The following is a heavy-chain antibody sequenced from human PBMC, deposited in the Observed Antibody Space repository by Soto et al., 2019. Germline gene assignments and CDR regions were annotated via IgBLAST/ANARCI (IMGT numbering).Heavy chain of an antibody. V-gene: IGHV3-21*01. Sequence: PGGSLRLSCAASGFTFSSYSMNWVRQAPGKGLEWVSSISSSSSYIYYADSVKGRFTISRDNAKNSLYLQMNSLRAEDTAVYYCARDPVPAAMRGSYYGMDVWGQGTTVTVSS. D-gene: IGHD2-2*01. CDR3: ARDPVPAAMRGSYYGMDV. J-gene: IGHJ6*02. CDR2: ISSSSSYI. CDR1: GFTFSSYS.